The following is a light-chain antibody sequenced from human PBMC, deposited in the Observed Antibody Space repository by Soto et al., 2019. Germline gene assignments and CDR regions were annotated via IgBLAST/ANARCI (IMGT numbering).Light chain of an antibody. CDR3: QQYKNWPPVT. Sequence: ETVMTQSPATLSVSLGERATLSCRASQSVNTNLAWYQQKPGQAPRLLIYGASIRATDVPARFSGSGSGTDFTLTISSLQPEDFAVYFCQQYKNWPPVTFGGGTKVDIK. CDR2: GAS. J-gene: IGKJ4*01. CDR1: QSVNTN. V-gene: IGKV3-15*01.